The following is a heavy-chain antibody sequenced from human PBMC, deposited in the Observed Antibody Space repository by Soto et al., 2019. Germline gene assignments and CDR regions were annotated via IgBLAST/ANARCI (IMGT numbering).Heavy chain of an antibody. CDR1: GGTFSSYA. D-gene: IGHD5-12*01. CDR2: IIPIVGTA. J-gene: IGHJ6*02. CDR3: ASSVAKYYYDGMDV. V-gene: IGHV1-69*12. Sequence: QVQLVQSGAEVKKPGSSVKVSCKASGGTFSSYAISWVRQAPGQGLEWMGGIIPIVGTANYAQKFQGRVTTTADESTSTAYMELSTLRSEDTAVYYCASSVAKYYYDGMDVWGQGTTVTVSS.